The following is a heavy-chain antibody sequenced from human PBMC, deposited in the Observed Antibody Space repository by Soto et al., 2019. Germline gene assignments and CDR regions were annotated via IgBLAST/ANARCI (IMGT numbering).Heavy chain of an antibody. CDR2: IIPIFGTA. Sequence: QVPLVQSGAEVKKPGSSVKVSCKASGGTFSSYAISWVRQAPGQGLEWMGGIIPIFGTANYAQKFQGRVTITADESTSTAYVELSSLRSEDTAVYYYARGPPGSSSWYWYFDLWGRGTLVSVSS. V-gene: IGHV1-69*01. CDR3: ARGPPGSSSWYWYFDL. CDR1: GGTFSSYA. J-gene: IGHJ2*01. D-gene: IGHD6-13*01.